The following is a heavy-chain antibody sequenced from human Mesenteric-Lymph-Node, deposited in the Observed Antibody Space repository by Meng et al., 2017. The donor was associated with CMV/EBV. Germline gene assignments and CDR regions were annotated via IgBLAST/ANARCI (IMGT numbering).Heavy chain of an antibody. CDR3: ARDGGYVSGWFDP. CDR2: MYYSGST. J-gene: IGHJ5*02. V-gene: IGHV4-61*01. CDR1: GGSVSSGSDS. Sequence: VSGGSVSSGSDSWSWIRQPPGKGLEWIGYMYYSGSTNYNPSLKSRVTISVDTSKNQFSLKLSSVTAADTAVYYCARDGGYVSGWFDPWGQGTLVTVSS. D-gene: IGHD5-12*01.